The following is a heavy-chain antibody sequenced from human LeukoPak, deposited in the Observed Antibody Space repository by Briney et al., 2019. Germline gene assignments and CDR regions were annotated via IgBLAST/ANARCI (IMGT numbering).Heavy chain of an antibody. J-gene: IGHJ4*02. Sequence: SETLSLTCTVSGGSITNYYWSWIRQPPGKGLEWIGYIYYSGSTNYNPSLKSRVTISVDTSKNQFSLKLSSVTAADTAVYYCARRAYSAYYFDYWGQGTLVTVSS. CDR3: ARRAYSAYYFDY. CDR2: IYYSGST. V-gene: IGHV4-59*08. D-gene: IGHD4-11*01. CDR1: GGSITNYY.